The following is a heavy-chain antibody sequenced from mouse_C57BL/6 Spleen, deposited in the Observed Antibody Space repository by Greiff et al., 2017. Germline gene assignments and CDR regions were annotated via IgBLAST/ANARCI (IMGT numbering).Heavy chain of an antibody. D-gene: IGHD1-1*01. CDR3: ARDGYGSWFAY. J-gene: IGHJ3*01. CDR1: GFTFSSYA. Sequence: EVKLMESGGGLVKPGGSLKLSCAASGFTFSSYAMSWVRQTPEKRLEWVATISDGGSYTYYPDNVKGRFTISIDKAKNNLYLQMSHLKAEDTAMYYCARDGYGSWFAYWGQGTLVTVSA. V-gene: IGHV5-4*01. CDR2: ISDGGSYT.